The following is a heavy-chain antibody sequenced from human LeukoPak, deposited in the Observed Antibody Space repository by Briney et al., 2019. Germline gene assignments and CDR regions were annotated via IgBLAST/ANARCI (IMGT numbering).Heavy chain of an antibody. CDR3: AKSPTFTTVTTPFDH. J-gene: IGHJ4*02. CDR1: GFTFDDHA. D-gene: IGHD4-17*01. V-gene: IGHV3-9*01. Sequence: GGSLRLSCAASGFTFDDHAMHRVRQAPGKGLEWVSGISWDSVNIGYADSVKGRFTISRDNAKNSLYLQMNSLRAEDTALYYCAKSPTFTTVTTPFDHWGQGTLVTVSS. CDR2: ISWDSVNI.